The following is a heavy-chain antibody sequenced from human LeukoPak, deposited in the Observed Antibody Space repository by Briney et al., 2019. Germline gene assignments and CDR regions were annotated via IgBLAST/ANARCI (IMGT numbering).Heavy chain of an antibody. J-gene: IGHJ4*02. CDR1: GGSVSSGSYY. D-gene: IGHD2-15*01. CDR3: ARLDCSGGSCFRYYFDY. CDR2: IYYSGST. Sequence: SETLSLTCTVSGGSVSSGSYYWRWIRQPPGKGLEWIGYIYYSGSTNYNPSLKSRVTISVDTSKNQFSLKLSSVTAADTAVYYCARLDCSGGSCFRYYFDYWGQGTLVTVSS. V-gene: IGHV4-61*01.